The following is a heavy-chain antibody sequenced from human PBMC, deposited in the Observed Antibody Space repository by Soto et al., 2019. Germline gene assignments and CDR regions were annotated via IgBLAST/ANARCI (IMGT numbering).Heavy chain of an antibody. CDR1: GGSFSGYY. V-gene: IGHV4-34*01. Sequence: LSLTCAVYGGSFSGYYWSWIRQPPGKGLEWIGEINHSGSTNYNPSLKSRVTISVDTSENQFSLKLSSVTAADTAVYYCARGPYIHYGGNNFDYWGQGTLVTVSS. J-gene: IGHJ4*02. D-gene: IGHD4-17*01. CDR3: ARGPYIHYGGNNFDY. CDR2: INHSGST.